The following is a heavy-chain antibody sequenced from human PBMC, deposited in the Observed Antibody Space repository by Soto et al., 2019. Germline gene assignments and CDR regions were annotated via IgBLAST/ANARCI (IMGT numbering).Heavy chain of an antibody. V-gene: IGHV4-59*01. D-gene: IGHD2-2*01. CDR3: AGTYCSSTSCYEGGYYYGMDV. Sequence: SETLSLTCTVSGGSISSYYWSWIRQPPGKGLEWIGYIYYSGSTNYNPSLKSRVTISVDTSKNQFSLKLSSVTAADTAVYYCAGTYCSSTSCYEGGYYYGMDVWGRGTTVTVSS. CDR2: IYYSGST. CDR1: GGSISSYY. J-gene: IGHJ6*02.